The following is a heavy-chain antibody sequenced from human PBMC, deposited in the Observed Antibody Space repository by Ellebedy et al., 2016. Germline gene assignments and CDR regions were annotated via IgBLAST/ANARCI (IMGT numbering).Heavy chain of an antibody. Sequence: GGSLRLXXAASGFTFSSYAMSWVRQAPGKGLEWVSAISGSGGSTYYADSVKGRFTISRDNSKNTLYLQMNSLRAEDTAVYYCAKDGWFGELLYYWGQGTLVTVSS. V-gene: IGHV3-23*01. CDR3: AKDGWFGELLYY. CDR2: ISGSGGST. CDR1: GFTFSSYA. J-gene: IGHJ4*02. D-gene: IGHD3-10*01.